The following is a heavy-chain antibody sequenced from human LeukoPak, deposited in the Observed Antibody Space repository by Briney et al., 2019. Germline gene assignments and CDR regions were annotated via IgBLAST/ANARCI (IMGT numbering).Heavy chain of an antibody. J-gene: IGHJ3*02. CDR1: GYTFTGYY. CDR3: AREWELPPRGAFDI. CDR2: ISAYNGNT. Sequence: ASVKVSCKASGYTFTGYYMHWVRQAPGQGLEWMGWISAYNGNTNYAQKLQGRVTMTTDTSTSTAYMELRSLRSDDTAVYYCAREWELPPRGAFDIWGQGTMVTVSS. V-gene: IGHV1-18*04. D-gene: IGHD1-26*01.